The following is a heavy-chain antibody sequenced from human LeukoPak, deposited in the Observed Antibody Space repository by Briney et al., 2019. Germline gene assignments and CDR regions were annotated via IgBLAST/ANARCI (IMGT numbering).Heavy chain of an antibody. D-gene: IGHD3-22*01. Sequence: PSQTLSLTCTVSGGSISSGDYYWSWIRQPPGKGLEWIGYIYYSGSTYYNPSLKSRVTISVDTSKNQFSLKLSSVTAADTAVYYCARGHPRTYYYDSSGYHPAGAFDIWGQGTMVTVSS. CDR3: ARGHPRTYYYDSSGYHPAGAFDI. V-gene: IGHV4-30-4*01. CDR2: IYYSGST. J-gene: IGHJ3*02. CDR1: GGSISSGDYY.